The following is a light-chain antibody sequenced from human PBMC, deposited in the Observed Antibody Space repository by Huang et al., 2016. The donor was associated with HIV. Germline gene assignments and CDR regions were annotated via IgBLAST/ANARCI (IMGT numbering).Light chain of an antibody. CDR3: PQYYSTPWT. CDR2: WAS. J-gene: IGKJ1*01. CDR1: QSVLYSSNNRNY. V-gene: IGKV4-1*01. Sequence: DIVMTQSPDSLAVSLGERATINCKSSQSVLYSSNNRNYLAVYQQKPGQPPKLLIYWASTRESGVPDRFNGSGSGTDFTLTISNLQAEDLAVYYCPQYYSTPWTFGQGTKVEIK.